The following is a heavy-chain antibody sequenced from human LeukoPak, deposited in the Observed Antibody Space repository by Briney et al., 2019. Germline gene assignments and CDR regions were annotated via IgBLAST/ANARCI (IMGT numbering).Heavy chain of an antibody. CDR2: IYYSGST. CDR3: ARHSSSFEYNWFDP. Sequence: SETLSLTCTVSGGSISSYYWSWIRQPPGKGLEWIGYIYYSGSTNYNPSLKSRVTISVETSKNQFSLKLSSVTAADTAVYYCARHSSSFEYNWFDPWGQGTLVTVSS. V-gene: IGHV4-59*08. J-gene: IGHJ5*02. CDR1: GGSISSYY. D-gene: IGHD6-6*01.